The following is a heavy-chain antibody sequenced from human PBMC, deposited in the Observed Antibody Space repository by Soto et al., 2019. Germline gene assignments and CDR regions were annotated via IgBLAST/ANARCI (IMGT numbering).Heavy chain of an antibody. CDR1: GFSVSNDRMG. J-gene: IGHJ4*02. V-gene: IGHV2-26*01. Sequence: QVTLKESGPVLVKPTETLTLTCTVSGFSVSNDRMGVSWIRQPPGKALEWLAHIFSNDEKSYSTSLERRLTISKDTSKSQVVLTMTNMDPVDTATYYCARAGCSGGSCKAHFDYWGQGTLVTVSS. D-gene: IGHD2-15*01. CDR3: ARAGCSGGSCKAHFDY. CDR2: IFSNDEK.